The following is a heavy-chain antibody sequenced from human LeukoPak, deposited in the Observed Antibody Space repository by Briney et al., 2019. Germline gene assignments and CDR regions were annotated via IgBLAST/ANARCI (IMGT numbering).Heavy chain of an antibody. V-gene: IGHV1-69*13. J-gene: IGHJ4*02. D-gene: IGHD3-10*01. Sequence: SVKLSCKASGGTFSSYAISWVRQAPGQGLEWMGGIIPIVGTANYAQKVQGRFTITADESTSTAYMELSSLRSEDTAVYYCARAKYYYGSGSYAYFDYWGQRTLVTVSS. CDR3: ARAKYYYGSGSYAYFDY. CDR1: GGTFSSYA. CDR2: IIPIVGTA.